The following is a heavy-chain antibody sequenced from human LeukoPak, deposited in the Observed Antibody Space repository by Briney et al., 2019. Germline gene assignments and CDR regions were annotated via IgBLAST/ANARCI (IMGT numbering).Heavy chain of an antibody. J-gene: IGHJ4*02. CDR2: IYYSGST. Sequence: NPSETLSLTCTVSGGSINTYFWSWIRQPPGKGLEWIGYIYYSGSTNYNPSLKSRVTISVDTSKNQFSLKLSSVTAADTAVYYCARYSSGWYSGFDYWGQGTLVTVSS. D-gene: IGHD6-19*01. V-gene: IGHV4-59*01. CDR1: GGSINTYF. CDR3: ARYSSGWYSGFDY.